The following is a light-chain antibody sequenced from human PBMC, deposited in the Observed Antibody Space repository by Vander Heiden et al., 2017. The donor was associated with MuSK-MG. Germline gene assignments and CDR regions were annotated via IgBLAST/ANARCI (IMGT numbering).Light chain of an antibody. CDR1: RRDVGSSNL. V-gene: IGLV2-23*02. CDR2: EVS. CDR3: CSYAGSSTHVV. J-gene: IGLJ2*01. Sequence: QSTLTQPAAVSGSPGQSFPISCTATRRDVGSSNLVSWYQQHPGKAPKLMIYEVSKRPSGVSNRFSGSKSGNTASLTISGIQAEDEADYYCCSYAGSSTHVVFGGGTKLTVL.